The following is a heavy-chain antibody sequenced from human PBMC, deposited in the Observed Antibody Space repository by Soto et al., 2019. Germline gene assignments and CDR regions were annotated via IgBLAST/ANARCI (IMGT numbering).Heavy chain of an antibody. J-gene: IGHJ6*02. CDR2: IYYTETT. D-gene: IGHD2-15*01. V-gene: IGHV4-39*01. CDR3: ARLGCGGGGCYLVEFFAMDV. Sequence: QLQLQESGPGLVKPSETLSLTCTVLSGSITSSRYYWGWIRQPPGNGLQWTGSIYYTETTHYNPAVESRVAISIEGSKNLFCLRVTSVTAVDTARYCCARLGCGGGGCYLVEFFAMDVWGQGTTVTVSS. CDR1: SGSITSSRYY.